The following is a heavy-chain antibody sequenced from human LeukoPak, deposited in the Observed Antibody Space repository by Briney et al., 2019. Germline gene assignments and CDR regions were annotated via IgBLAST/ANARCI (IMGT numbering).Heavy chain of an antibody. CDR1: GYTFTSYG. Sequence: ASVKVSCKASGYTFTSYGISWVRQAPGQGLEWMGWISAYNGNTNYAQKLQGRVTMTTDTSTSTAYMELRSLRSDDTAVYYCAREREYYGSGSYPLDYWGQGTLATVSS. CDR3: AREREYYGSGSYPLDY. V-gene: IGHV1-18*01. J-gene: IGHJ4*02. CDR2: ISAYNGNT. D-gene: IGHD3-10*01.